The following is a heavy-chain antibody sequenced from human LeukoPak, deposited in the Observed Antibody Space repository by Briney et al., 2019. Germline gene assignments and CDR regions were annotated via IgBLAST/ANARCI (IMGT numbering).Heavy chain of an antibody. J-gene: IGHJ6*03. CDR3: ARKQYYYDSSGYYYVYYYMDV. Sequence: PSETLSLTCTVSGGSISSYYWSWIRQPPGKGLEWIGYIYYSGSTNYNPSLKSRVTISVDTSKNQFSLKLSSVTAADTAVYYCARKQYYYDSSGYYYVYYYMDVWGKGTTVTVSS. D-gene: IGHD3-22*01. V-gene: IGHV4-59*12. CDR1: GGSISSYY. CDR2: IYYSGST.